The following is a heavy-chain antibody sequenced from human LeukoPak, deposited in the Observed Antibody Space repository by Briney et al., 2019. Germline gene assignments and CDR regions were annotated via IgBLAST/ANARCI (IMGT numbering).Heavy chain of an antibody. J-gene: IGHJ4*02. V-gene: IGHV3-11*04. CDR2: ISGSGGST. CDR3: ARGPYTDY. CDR1: GYSISSGYY. Sequence: LSLTCTVSGYSISSGYYWGWIRQPPGKGLEWVSAISGSGGSTYYADSVKGQFTISRDNAKNSLYLQMNSLRAEDTALYYCARGPYTDYWGQGTLVTVSS. D-gene: IGHD2-2*02.